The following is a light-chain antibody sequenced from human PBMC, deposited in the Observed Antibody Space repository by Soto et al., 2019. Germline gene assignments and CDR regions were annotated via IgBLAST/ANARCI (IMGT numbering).Light chain of an antibody. V-gene: IGKV4-1*01. J-gene: IGKJ2*01. CDR2: WAS. Sequence: DTVMTQSPDSLAVSLGERATINCKSSRTLLNSSNSKNYVAWYQQKPGQPPKLLIYWASTRESGVPDRFSGSGSGTDFTLTINGLQTEDVAVYYCQQYFSAPFTFGQGTKLEIK. CDR1: RTLLNSSNSKNY. CDR3: QQYFSAPFT.